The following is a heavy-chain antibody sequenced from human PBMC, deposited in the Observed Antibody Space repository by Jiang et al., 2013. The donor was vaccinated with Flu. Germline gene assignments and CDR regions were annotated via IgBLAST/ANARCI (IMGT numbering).Heavy chain of an antibody. CDR1: GYTFTNYA. D-gene: IGHD2-2*01. CDR2: INTNTGNP. CDR3: ARDRVVPAAMFYYYYGMDV. Sequence: QSGSELKKPGASVKVSCKASGYTFTNYAINWMRQAPGQGLEWMGWINTNTGNPRYGQGFTGRFVFSLDTSVTTAYLEISSLKAEDTAVYYCARDRVVPAAMFYYYYGMDVWGQGTTVTVSS. J-gene: IGHJ6*02. V-gene: IGHV7-4-1*02.